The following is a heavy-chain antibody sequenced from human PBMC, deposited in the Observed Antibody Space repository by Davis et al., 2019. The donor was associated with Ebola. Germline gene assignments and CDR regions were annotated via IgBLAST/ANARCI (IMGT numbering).Heavy chain of an antibody. J-gene: IGHJ4*02. D-gene: IGHD6-6*01. Sequence: GESLKISCAASGFNFRSYGMHWVRQAPGKGLEWVSAISGSGGSTYYADSVKGRFTISRDNSKNTLYLQMNSLRAEDTALYYCAKDAGPIGSSSDYWGQGTLVTVSS. V-gene: IGHV3-23*01. CDR2: ISGSGGST. CDR3: AKDAGPIGSSSDY. CDR1: GFNFRSYG.